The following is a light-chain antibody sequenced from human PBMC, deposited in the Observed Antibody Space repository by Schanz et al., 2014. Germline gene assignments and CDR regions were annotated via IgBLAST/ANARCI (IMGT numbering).Light chain of an antibody. Sequence: QSVLTQPPSASGSPGQSVTISCTGTSSDVGAYKYVSWYQQHPGKAPKLMIYEVSKRPSGVPDRFSGSKSGNTASLTVSGLQAEDEADYYCNSYGGSNNLVFGGGTKLTVL. V-gene: IGLV2-8*01. CDR2: EVS. J-gene: IGLJ2*01. CDR1: SSDVGAYKY. CDR3: NSYGGSNNLV.